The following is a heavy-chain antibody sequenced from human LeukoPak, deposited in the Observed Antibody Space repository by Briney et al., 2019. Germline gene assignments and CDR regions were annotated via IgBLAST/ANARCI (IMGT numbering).Heavy chain of an antibody. CDR3: ARGAVAGKVDFDY. J-gene: IGHJ4*02. D-gene: IGHD6-19*01. Sequence: GLEXIGEINHSGSTNYNPSLKSRVTISVDTSKNQFSPKLSSVTAADTAVYYCARGAVAGKVDFDYWGQGTLVTVSS. CDR2: INHSGST. V-gene: IGHV4-34*01.